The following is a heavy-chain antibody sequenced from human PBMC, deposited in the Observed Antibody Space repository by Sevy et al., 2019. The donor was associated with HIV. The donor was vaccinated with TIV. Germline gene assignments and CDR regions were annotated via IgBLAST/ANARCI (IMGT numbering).Heavy chain of an antibody. Sequence: GGSLRLSCAASGFSYSSYDMNWVRQAPGEGLEWVAVISTDGNIKDYADSVKGRFTISRDNFKNTLYLQMNSLRAEDSAVYYCASHYYDSTGYYYPLDYWGLGTLVTVSS. CDR1: GFSYSSYD. V-gene: IGHV3-30*03. CDR3: ASHYYDSTGYYYPLDY. CDR2: ISTDGNIK. D-gene: IGHD3-22*01. J-gene: IGHJ4*02.